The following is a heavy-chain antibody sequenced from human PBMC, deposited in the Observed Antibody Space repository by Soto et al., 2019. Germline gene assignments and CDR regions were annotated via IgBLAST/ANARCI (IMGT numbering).Heavy chain of an antibody. CDR3: ARGAGNHFSRVAGAFDL. J-gene: IGHJ3*01. Sequence: PVGSLRLSCAASGFTFSSYWMTCVRQSPGKWLEWVANIKQDGSEKFYVDSVKGRFTISRDNSKNSLYMQMNSLRAEDTAVYYFARGAGNHFSRVAGAFDLWGQGTMVSLSS. CDR1: GFTFSSYW. D-gene: IGHD3-10*01. CDR2: IKQDGSEK. V-gene: IGHV3-7*04.